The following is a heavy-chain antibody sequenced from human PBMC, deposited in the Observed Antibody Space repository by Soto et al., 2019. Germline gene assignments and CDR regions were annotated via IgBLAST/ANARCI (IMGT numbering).Heavy chain of an antibody. D-gene: IGHD6-13*01. CDR3: ARSIAAAVDFDY. J-gene: IGHJ4*02. V-gene: IGHV1-18*01. CDR1: GYTFTSYG. Sequence: ASVKFSCKAFGYTFTSYGISWVRQTPGQGLEWMGWISADNSNTNYAQKLQGRVTMTTDTTTSTAYMELRSLRSVDTAVYYCARSIAAAVDFDYWGQGTLVTVS. CDR2: ISADNSNT.